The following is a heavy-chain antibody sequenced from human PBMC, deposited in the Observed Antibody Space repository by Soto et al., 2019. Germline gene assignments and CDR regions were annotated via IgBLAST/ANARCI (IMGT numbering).Heavy chain of an antibody. Sequence: EVQLVESGGGLGQPGGSLRLSCTASGFSFSAYSMNWVRQVPGKGLEWVSYIGSSSRPIYYADSVKGRFTISRDNAKNSLYLQMNSMRAEDTAAYYCVRDPADYVWGSSRSDYWGQGSLVTVSS. CDR1: GFSFSAYS. J-gene: IGHJ4*02. CDR2: IGSSSRPI. V-gene: IGHV3-48*04. CDR3: VRDPADYVWGSSRSDY. D-gene: IGHD3-16*02.